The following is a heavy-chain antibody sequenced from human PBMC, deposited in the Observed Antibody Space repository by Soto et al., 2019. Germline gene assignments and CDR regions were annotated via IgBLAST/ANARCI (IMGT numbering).Heavy chain of an antibody. CDR1: GFSLSNARMG. V-gene: IGHV2-26*01. CDR2: ISSNDEK. Sequence: QVTLKESGPVLVKPTETLTLTCTVSGFSLSNARMGVSWIRQPPGKALEWLAHISSNDEKSYSTSLKSRLTIYKDTSKSRVVLTMTNMDPVDTATYYCARIHYLGYCSGGSCYSWFWFDPWGQGTLVTVSS. D-gene: IGHD2-15*01. J-gene: IGHJ5*02. CDR3: ARIHYLGYCSGGSCYSWFWFDP.